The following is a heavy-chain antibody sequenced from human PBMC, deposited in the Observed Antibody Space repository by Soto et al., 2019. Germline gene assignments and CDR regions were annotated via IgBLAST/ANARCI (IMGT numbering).Heavy chain of an antibody. D-gene: IGHD6-19*01. V-gene: IGHV1-46*01. CDR1: GYTFTSYY. Sequence: ASVKVSCKASGYTFTSYYMHWVRQAPGQGLEWMGIINPSGGSTSYAQKFQGRVTMTRDTSTSTVYMELSSLRSEDTAVYYCARCSSGWYRENYYYGMDVWGQGTTVTSP. CDR3: ARCSSGWYRENYYYGMDV. J-gene: IGHJ6*02. CDR2: INPSGGST.